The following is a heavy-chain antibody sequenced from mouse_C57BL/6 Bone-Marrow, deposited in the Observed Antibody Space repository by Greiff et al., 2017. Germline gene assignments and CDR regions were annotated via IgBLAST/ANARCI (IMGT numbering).Heavy chain of an antibody. J-gene: IGHJ4*01. Sequence: VQLQQPGAELVKPGASVKMSCKASGYTFTSYRITWVKQRPGQGLEWIGDIYPGSGSTNYNEKFKSKATLTVDTSSSTAYMQLSSLTSEDSAVYYCAREGVYYGSSYAMDYWGQGTSVTVSS. CDR1: GYTFTSYR. CDR3: AREGVYYGSSYAMDY. V-gene: IGHV1-55*01. D-gene: IGHD1-1*01. CDR2: IYPGSGST.